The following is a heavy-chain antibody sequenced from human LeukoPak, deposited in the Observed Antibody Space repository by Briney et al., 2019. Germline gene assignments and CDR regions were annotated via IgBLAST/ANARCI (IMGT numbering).Heavy chain of an antibody. CDR1: GFTFSSFW. D-gene: IGHD1-26*01. V-gene: IGHV3-7*01. CDR2: INQDGSEK. J-gene: IGHJ4*02. Sequence: GGSLRLSCTASGFTFSSFWMTWVRQAPGKGLEWVANINQDGSEKYYVDSVRGRFTISRDNAKNSLYVQMNSLRAEDTAVYYCARDAIMGATRNYYFDYWGQGTLVTVSS. CDR3: ARDAIMGATRNYYFDY.